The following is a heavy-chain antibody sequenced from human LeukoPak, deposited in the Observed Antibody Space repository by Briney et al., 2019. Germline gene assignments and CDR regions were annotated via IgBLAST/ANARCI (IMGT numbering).Heavy chain of an antibody. V-gene: IGHV1-2*02. Sequence: ASVKVSCKASGYTFTGYYMHRVRQAPGQGLEWMGWINPNSGGTNYAQKFQGRVTMTRDTFISTAYMELSRLRSDDTAVYYCASSPLGGRPYFDYWGQGTLVTVSS. CDR2: INPNSGGT. CDR1: GYTFTGYY. CDR3: ASSPLGGRPYFDY. J-gene: IGHJ4*02. D-gene: IGHD3-10*01.